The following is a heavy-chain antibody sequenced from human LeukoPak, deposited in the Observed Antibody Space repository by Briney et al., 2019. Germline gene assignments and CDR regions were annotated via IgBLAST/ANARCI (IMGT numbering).Heavy chain of an antibody. CDR1: GYTFTGYY. CDR3: ARDLSQVRFLEWLSETYYMDV. J-gene: IGHJ6*03. D-gene: IGHD3-3*01. Sequence: GASVKVSCKASGYTFTGYYMHWVRQAPGQGLEWMGWINPNSGGTNYAQKFQGRVTMTRDTSISTAYMELSRLRSDDTAVYYCARDLSQVRFLEWLSETYYMDVWGKGTTVTVSS. CDR2: INPNSGGT. V-gene: IGHV1-2*02.